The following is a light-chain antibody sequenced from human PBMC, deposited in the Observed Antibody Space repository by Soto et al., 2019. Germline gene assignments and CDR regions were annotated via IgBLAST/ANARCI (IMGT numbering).Light chain of an antibody. CDR1: QNINGY. CDR3: QQHSAYPLT. V-gene: IGKV1-5*03. CDR2: WAS. J-gene: IGKJ4*01. Sequence: DIQLTQSPSTLSASVGDRVTITCRASQNINGYLAWYQQKPGKAPKLLIYWASSLISGVPSRFTGGESGTEFTLTISSLQPDDFATYYCQQHSAYPLTFGGGTRVDIK.